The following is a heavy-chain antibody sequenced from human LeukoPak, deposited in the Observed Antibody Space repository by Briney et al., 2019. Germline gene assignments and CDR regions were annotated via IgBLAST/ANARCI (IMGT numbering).Heavy chain of an antibody. D-gene: IGHD2/OR15-2a*01. V-gene: IGHV3-53*01. CDR2: IYSGGRT. CDR3: AEGNSFDI. Sequence: GGSLRLSCAASGFTVSSNYMSWIRQAPGKGLEWVSVIYSGGRTDYADSVKGRFTISRDNAKNSLYLQMNSLRAEDTAVYYCAEGNSFDIWGQGTMVTVSS. CDR1: GFTVSSNY. J-gene: IGHJ3*02.